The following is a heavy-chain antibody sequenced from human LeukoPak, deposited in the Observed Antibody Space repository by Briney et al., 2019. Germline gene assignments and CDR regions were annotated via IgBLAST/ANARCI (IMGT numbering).Heavy chain of an antibody. CDR1: GLTFSSRW. D-gene: IGHD2-2*01. CDR3: AVLTYQLLDYYFDY. V-gene: IGHV3-7*01. CDR2: IQPDGREQ. J-gene: IGHJ4*02. Sequence: PGGSLRLSCAASGLTFSSRWMSWVRQAPGKGLEWVGNIQPDGREQYPVDSVKGRFTISRDNARNSLYLQMNSLRAEDTAVYYCAVLTYQLLDYYFDYWGQGTLVTVSS.